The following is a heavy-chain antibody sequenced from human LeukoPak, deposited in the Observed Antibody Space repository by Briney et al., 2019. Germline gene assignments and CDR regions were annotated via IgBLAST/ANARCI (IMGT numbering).Heavy chain of an antibody. D-gene: IGHD6-13*01. CDR2: IIPIFGTA. Sequence: SVKVSCKASGYTFTSYFIHWVRQAPGQGLEWMGGIIPIFGTANYAQKFQGRVTITADESTSTAYMELSSLRSEDTAVYYCARAKASSSWSLGYWGQGTLVTVSS. CDR1: GYTFTSYF. CDR3: ARAKASSSWSLGY. V-gene: IGHV1-69*13. J-gene: IGHJ4*02.